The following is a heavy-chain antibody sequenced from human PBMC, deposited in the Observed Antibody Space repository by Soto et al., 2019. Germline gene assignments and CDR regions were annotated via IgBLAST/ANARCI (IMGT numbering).Heavy chain of an antibody. CDR1: GFTFSSYA. CDR2: ISGSGGST. V-gene: IGHV3-23*01. J-gene: IGHJ3*01. Sequence: QPGGSLRLSCAASGFTFSSYAMSWVRQAPGKGLEWVSAISGSGGSTYYADSVKGRFTISRVNSKNTLYLQMNSLRAEDTAVYYCAKDEISKTIRGDSFNFWGQGTMVTASS. CDR3: AKDEISKTIRGDSFNF. D-gene: IGHD1-7*01.